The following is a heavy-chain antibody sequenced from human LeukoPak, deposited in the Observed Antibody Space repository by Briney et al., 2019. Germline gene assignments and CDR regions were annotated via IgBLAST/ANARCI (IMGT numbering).Heavy chain of an antibody. D-gene: IGHD6-13*01. V-gene: IGHV1-2*02. Sequence: ASVKVSCKASGYTFTGYYMHWVRQAPGQGLEWMGWINPNSGGTNYAQEFQGRVTMTRDTSISTAYMELSRLRSDDTAVYYCARGGQPLFDYWGQGTLVTVSS. J-gene: IGHJ4*02. CDR2: INPNSGGT. CDR3: ARGGQPLFDY. CDR1: GYTFTGYY.